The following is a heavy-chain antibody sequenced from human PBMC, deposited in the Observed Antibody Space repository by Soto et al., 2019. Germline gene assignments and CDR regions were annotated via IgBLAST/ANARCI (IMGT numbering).Heavy chain of an antibody. D-gene: IGHD3-9*01. J-gene: IGHJ5*02. CDR1: GDTCTAYY. CDR3: ARGGSFDNWFDP. V-gene: IGHV1-2*02. CDR2: INPNSGVT. Sequence: ASVKFSCNDSGDTCTAYYMHWLQQAPGQGLEWMGWINPNSGVTNYAQKFQGRVTMTWDTSISTAYMELSRLRSDDTAVYYCARGGSFDNWFDPWGQGTLVTSPQ.